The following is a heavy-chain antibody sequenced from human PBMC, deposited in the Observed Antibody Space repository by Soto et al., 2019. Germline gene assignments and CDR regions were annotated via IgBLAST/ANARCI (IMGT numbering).Heavy chain of an antibody. D-gene: IGHD6-6*01. CDR2: ISGSGGST. V-gene: IGHV3-23*01. CDR1: GFTFSSYA. Sequence: GGSLRLSCAASGFTFSSYAMSWVRQAPGKGLEWVSAISGSGGSTYYADSVKGRFTISRDNSKNTLYLQMNSLRAEDTAVYYCYYIAARHPEGDYYYYMDVWGKGTTVTVSS. CDR3: YYIAARHPEGDYYYYMDV. J-gene: IGHJ6*03.